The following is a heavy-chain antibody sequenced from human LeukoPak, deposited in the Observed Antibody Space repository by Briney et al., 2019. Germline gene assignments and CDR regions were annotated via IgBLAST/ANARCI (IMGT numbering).Heavy chain of an antibody. D-gene: IGHD6-19*01. Sequence: ASVKVSCKASGYTFTSYAMNWVRQAPGQGLEWMGWINTNTGNPTYAQGFTGRFVFSLDTSVSTAYLQISSLKAEGTAVYYCARARSGWPHDAFDIWGQGTMVTVSS. CDR3: ARARSGWPHDAFDI. V-gene: IGHV7-4-1*02. CDR2: INTNTGNP. CDR1: GYTFTSYA. J-gene: IGHJ3*02.